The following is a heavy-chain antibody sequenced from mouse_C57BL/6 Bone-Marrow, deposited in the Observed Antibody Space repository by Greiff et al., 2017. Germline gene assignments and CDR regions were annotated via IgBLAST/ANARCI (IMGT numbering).Heavy chain of an antibody. J-gene: IGHJ3*01. D-gene: IGHD1-1*01. CDR1: GYTFTSYG. V-gene: IGHV1-81*01. Sequence: QVQLQQSGAELARPGASVKLSCKASGYTFTSYGISWVKQRTGQGLEWIGEIYPRSGNTYYNEKFKGKATLTADKSSSTAYMELRSLTSEDSAVYFCARSHYGGSLAWFAYWGQGTLVTVSA. CDR2: IYPRSGNT. CDR3: ARSHYGGSLAWFAY.